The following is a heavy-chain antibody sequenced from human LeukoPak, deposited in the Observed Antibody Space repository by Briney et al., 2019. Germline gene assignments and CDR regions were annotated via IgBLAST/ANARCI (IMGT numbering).Heavy chain of an antibody. V-gene: IGHV3-21*01. CDR1: GFTFSSYT. CDR2: ISTSSIYM. Sequence: GGSLRLSCAVSGFTFSSYTMNWVRQAPGKGLEWVASISTSSIYMYYADSVKGRFTVSRDNAKNSLYLQIDSLSAEDTALYYCARGANNYYYYRYMDVWGKGTTVTVSS. CDR3: ARGANNYYYYRYMDV. J-gene: IGHJ6*03. D-gene: IGHD1-26*01.